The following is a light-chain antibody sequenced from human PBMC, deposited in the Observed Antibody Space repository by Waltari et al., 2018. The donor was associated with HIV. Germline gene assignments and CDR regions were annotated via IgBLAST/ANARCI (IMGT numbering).Light chain of an antibody. CDR3: QHYDNWPPCT. CDR2: GAS. J-gene: IGKJ1*01. Sequence: EIVLTQSPGSLSVSPGERATLSCRASQSVGNSLAWYQHKPGQAPRRLIYGASTRAAGIPPRFSGSGSGTQFTLTISRLQSEDFAVYYCQHYDNWPPCTFGQGTKVEIK. CDR1: QSVGNS. V-gene: IGKV3-15*01.